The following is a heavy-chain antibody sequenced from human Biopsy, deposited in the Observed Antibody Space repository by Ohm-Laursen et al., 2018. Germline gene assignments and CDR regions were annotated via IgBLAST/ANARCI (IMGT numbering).Heavy chain of an antibody. J-gene: IGHJ2*01. V-gene: IGHV4-59*08. D-gene: IGHD5-12*01. CDR3: ARNRVDVVKVTTIGWNFDL. Sequence: TLSLTCTVSGDTISTYYWNWIRQTPGKGPEWIGYIHYTGHIRINPSLNSRATISVDTSKDQFSLKLSSLTAADTAIYYCARNRVDVVKVTTIGWNFDLWGRGTLVTVS. CDR1: GDTISTYY. CDR2: IHYTGHI.